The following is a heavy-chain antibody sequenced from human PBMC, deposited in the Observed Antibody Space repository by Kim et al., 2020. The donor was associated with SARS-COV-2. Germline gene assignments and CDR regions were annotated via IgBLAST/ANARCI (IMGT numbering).Heavy chain of an antibody. D-gene: IGHD1-1*01. Sequence: RHYADNVKGQFTISRDNAETSLYLQMKRLRAKDTAVYYCARVYSGRHHFDYWGQGTLVTVS. J-gene: IGHJ4*02. CDR2: R. V-gene: IGHV3-48*04. CDR3: ARVYSGRHHFDY.